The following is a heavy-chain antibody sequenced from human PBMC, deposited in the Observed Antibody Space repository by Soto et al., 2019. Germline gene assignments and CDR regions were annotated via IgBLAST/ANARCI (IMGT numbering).Heavy chain of an antibody. CDR2: LSLTGTTI. D-gene: IGHD3-9*01. V-gene: IGHV3-11*01. Sequence: GGSLRLSCAASGFTFSDYYMSWVRQAPGKGLEWLSYLSLTGTTIYYADSVRGRFTISRDNAQNSLYLQLNSLRAEDTAVYYCARVRLDYDILTGFLDYWGQGTLVTVSS. CDR3: ARVRLDYDILTGFLDY. CDR1: GFTFSDYY. J-gene: IGHJ4*02.